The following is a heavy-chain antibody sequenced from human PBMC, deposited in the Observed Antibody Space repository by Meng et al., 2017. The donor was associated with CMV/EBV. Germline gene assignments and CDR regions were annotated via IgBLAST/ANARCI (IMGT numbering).Heavy chain of an antibody. CDR1: GFTFSSYG. V-gene: IGHV3-33*01. D-gene: IGHD2-2*01. CDR3: ARVPIYCSSTSCYVPYNYYYYYGMDV. J-gene: IGHJ6*02. CDR2: IWYDGSNK. Sequence: GESLKISCAASGFTFSSYGMHWVRQAPGKGLEWVAVIWYDGSNKYYADSVKGRFTISRDNSKNTLYLQMNSLRAEDTAVYYCARVPIYCSSTSCYVPYNYYYYYGMDVWGQGTTVTVSS.